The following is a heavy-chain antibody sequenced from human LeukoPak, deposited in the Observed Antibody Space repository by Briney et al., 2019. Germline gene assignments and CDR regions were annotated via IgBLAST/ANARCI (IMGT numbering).Heavy chain of an antibody. CDR3: ARDPDQIVGANFDY. Sequence: PGGSLRLSCAASGFTFSTYWMNWVRQAPGKGLEWVANIKQDGSGKYYVDSVKGRFTISRDNAKNSPYLQMNSLTAEDTAVYYCARDPDQIVGANFDYWGQGTLVTVSS. CDR1: GFTFSTYW. J-gene: IGHJ4*02. D-gene: IGHD1-26*01. CDR2: IKQDGSGK. V-gene: IGHV3-7*01.